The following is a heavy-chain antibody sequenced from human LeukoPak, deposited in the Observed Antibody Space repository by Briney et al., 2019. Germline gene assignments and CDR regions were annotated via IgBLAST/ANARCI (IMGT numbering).Heavy chain of an antibody. D-gene: IGHD5-24*01. CDR2: IYSGGST. CDR1: GFTFTTYA. Sequence: PGGSLRLSCVASGFTFTTYAMNWVRQAPGKGLEWVSAIYSGGSTYYADSVKGRFTISRDNSKNTLYLQMNSLRAEDTAVYYCARETLEMVLAYWGQGTLVTVSS. J-gene: IGHJ4*02. V-gene: IGHV3-53*01. CDR3: ARETLEMVLAY.